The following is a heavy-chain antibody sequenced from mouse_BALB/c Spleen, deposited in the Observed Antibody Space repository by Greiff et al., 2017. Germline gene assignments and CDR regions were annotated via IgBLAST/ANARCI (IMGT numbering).Heavy chain of an antibody. Sequence: QVQLKQSGPGLVAPSQCLSITCTVSGFSLTGYGVNWVRQPPGKGLEWLGMIWDDGSTDYNSALKSRLSISTDNSKSKVFLKMNRLQTDDTARYYCARDKGLYAMDYWGQGTSVTVSS. CDR3: ARDKGLYAMDY. V-gene: IGHV2-6-7*01. CDR2: IWDDGST. J-gene: IGHJ4*01. CDR1: GFSLTGYG.